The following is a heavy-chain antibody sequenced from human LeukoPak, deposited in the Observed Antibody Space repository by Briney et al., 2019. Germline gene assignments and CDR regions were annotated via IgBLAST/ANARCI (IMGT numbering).Heavy chain of an antibody. V-gene: IGHV3-7*03. J-gene: IGHJ4*02. D-gene: IGHD6-13*01. CDR1: GFTFSSYW. CDR3: AKDPSPFIAAASTGFDY. CDR2: IKQDGSEK. Sequence: PGGSLRLSCAASGFTFSSYWMSWVRQAPGKGLEWVANIKQDGSEKYYVDSVKGRFTISRDNSKNTLYLQMNSLRAEDTAVYYCAKDPSPFIAAASTGFDYWGQGTLVTVSS.